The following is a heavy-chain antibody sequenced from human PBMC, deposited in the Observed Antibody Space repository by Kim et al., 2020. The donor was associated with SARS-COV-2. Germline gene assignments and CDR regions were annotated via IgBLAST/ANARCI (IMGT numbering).Heavy chain of an antibody. CDR3: AIDVRYDSSGYYDIFRDY. CDR1: GFTFSSYW. J-gene: IGHJ4*02. V-gene: IGHV3-7*01. CDR2: IKQDGSEK. D-gene: IGHD3-22*01. Sequence: GGSLRLSCAASGFTFSSYWMSWVRQAPGKGLEWVANIKQDGSEKYYVDSVKGRYTISRDNAKNSLYLQMNSLRAEDTAVYYCAIDVRYDSSGYYDIFRDYWGQGTLVTVSS.